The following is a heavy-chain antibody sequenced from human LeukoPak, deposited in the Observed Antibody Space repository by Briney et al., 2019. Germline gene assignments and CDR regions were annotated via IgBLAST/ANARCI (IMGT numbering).Heavy chain of an antibody. J-gene: IGHJ3*02. CDR3: VKVKEMSTIFDAVDI. CDR2: ISRNGGST. V-gene: IGHV3-64*05. D-gene: IGHD5-24*01. Sequence: GGSQRLSCSASGFNFSNYAMHWVRQAPGKRLEYVSGISRNGGSTLYVDSVKGRFTISRDNPKNTLHVQMSSLRAEDTAVYYCVKVKEMSTIFDAVDIWGQGAMVSVSS. CDR1: GFNFSNYA.